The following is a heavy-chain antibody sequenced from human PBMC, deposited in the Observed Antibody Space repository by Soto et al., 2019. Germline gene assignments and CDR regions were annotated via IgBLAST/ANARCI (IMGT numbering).Heavy chain of an antibody. CDR1: GFTVSSNY. V-gene: IGHV3-53*04. J-gene: IGHJ4*02. D-gene: IGHD2-15*01. CDR3: AGRVAATRGGGDY. CDR2: IYSGGST. Sequence: EVQLVESGGGLVQPGGSLRLSCAASGFTVSSNYMSWVRQAPGKGLEWVSVIYSGGSTYYADSVKGRFTISRHNSKNTLYLQMNSLGGEDTAVYYGAGRVAATRGGGDYWGQGTLVTVSS.